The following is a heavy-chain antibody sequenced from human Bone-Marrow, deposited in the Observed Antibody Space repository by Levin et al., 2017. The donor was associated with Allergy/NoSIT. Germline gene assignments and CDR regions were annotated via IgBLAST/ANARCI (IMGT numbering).Heavy chain of an antibody. CDR2: IKSKADGATT. CDR3: TTDAYCTSTSCAGTWDY. CDR1: GFIFRNSW. J-gene: IGHJ4*02. D-gene: IGHD2-2*01. V-gene: IGHV3-15*01. Sequence: GGSLRLSCTASGFIFRNSWMTWVRQAPGKGLEWVGRIKSKADGATTDYSAPVKGRFTLSRDDSKNTLYLQMNSLKTEDTALYYCTTDAYCTSTSCAGTWDYWGQGTLVTVSS.